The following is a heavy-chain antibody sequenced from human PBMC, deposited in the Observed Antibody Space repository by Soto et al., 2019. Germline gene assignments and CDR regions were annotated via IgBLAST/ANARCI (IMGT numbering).Heavy chain of an antibody. CDR3: AREYYYDSSGYYYFDY. J-gene: IGHJ4*02. Sequence: SGGSLRLSCAASGFTFSSYSMNWVRQAPGKGLEWVSYISSSSSTIYYADSVKGRFTISRDNAKNSLYLQMNSLRDEDTAVYYCAREYYYDSSGYYYFDYWGQGTLVTVSS. D-gene: IGHD3-22*01. CDR2: ISSSSSTI. CDR1: GFTFSSYS. V-gene: IGHV3-48*02.